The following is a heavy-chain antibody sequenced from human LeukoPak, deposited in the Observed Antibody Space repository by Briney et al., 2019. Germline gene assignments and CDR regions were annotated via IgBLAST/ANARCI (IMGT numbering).Heavy chain of an antibody. CDR1: GGSFSGYY. Sequence: SETLSLTCAVYGGSFSGYYWSWIRQPPGKGPEWIGEINHSGSTNYNPSLKSRVTISVDTSKNQFSLKLSSVTAADTAVYYCASGGLFWFDPWGQGTLVTVSS. J-gene: IGHJ5*02. D-gene: IGHD1/OR15-1a*01. CDR2: INHSGST. CDR3: ASGGLFWFDP. V-gene: IGHV4-34*01.